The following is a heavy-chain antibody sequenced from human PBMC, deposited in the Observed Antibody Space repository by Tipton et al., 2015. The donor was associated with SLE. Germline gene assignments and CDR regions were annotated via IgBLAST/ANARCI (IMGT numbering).Heavy chain of an antibody. CDR1: GGSISSSSYY. Sequence: TLSLTCTVSGGSISSSSYYWGWIRQPPGKGLEWIGSICYSGITYYNPSLKSRVTISVDTSKNQFSLKLSSVTAADTAVYYCARLIAAAVNFDYWGQGTLVTVSS. D-gene: IGHD6-13*01. CDR2: ICYSGIT. J-gene: IGHJ4*02. CDR3: ARLIAAAVNFDY. V-gene: IGHV4-39*01.